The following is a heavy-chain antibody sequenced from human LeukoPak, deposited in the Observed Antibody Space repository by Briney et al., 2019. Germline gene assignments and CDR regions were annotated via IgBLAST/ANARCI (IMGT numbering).Heavy chain of an antibody. CDR1: GGSISSGSYY. Sequence: SETLSLTCTVSGGSISSGSYYWSWIRQPAGKGLEWIGRIYTGGSTNYNPSLKSRVTISVDTSKNQFSLKLSSVTAADTAVYYCASSQLTDAFDIWGQGTMVTVSS. D-gene: IGHD5-24*01. CDR3: ASSQLTDAFDI. V-gene: IGHV4-61*02. CDR2: IYTGGST. J-gene: IGHJ3*02.